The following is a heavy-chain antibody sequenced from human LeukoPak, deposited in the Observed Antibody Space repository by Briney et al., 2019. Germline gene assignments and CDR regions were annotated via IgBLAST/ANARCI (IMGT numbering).Heavy chain of an antibody. CDR3: ASSDFWSGYSHYHYYGMDV. V-gene: IGHV4-34*01. CDR1: GGSFSGYY. D-gene: IGHD3-3*01. J-gene: IGHJ6*02. CDR2: INHSGST. Sequence: SETLSLTCAVYGGSFSGYYWSWIRQPPGKGLEWIGEINHSGSTNYNPSLKSRVTISVDTSKNQFSLKLSSVTAADTAVYYCASSDFWSGYSHYHYYGMDVWGQGTTVTVSS.